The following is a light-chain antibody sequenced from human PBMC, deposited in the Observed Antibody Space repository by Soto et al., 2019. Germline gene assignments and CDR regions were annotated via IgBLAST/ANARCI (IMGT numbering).Light chain of an antibody. CDR3: AAGDDSLNGVV. CDR1: SSNIGSNT. CDR2: SNN. J-gene: IGLJ2*01. V-gene: IGLV1-44*01. Sequence: QSVLTQPPSASGTPGQRVTISCSGSSSNIGSNTVNWYQQLPGTAPKLLIYSNNQRPSGVPDRFSGSKSGTSASLAISGLQSEDEADYYCAAGDDSLNGVVFGGGTRVPVL.